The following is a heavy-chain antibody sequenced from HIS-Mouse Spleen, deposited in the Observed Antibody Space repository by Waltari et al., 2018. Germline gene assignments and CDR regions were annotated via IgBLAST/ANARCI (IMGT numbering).Heavy chain of an antibody. CDR3: AGGVGSSWYYFDY. V-gene: IGHV3-53*01. D-gene: IGHD6-13*01. CDR2: IYSGGST. J-gene: IGHJ4*02. CDR1: GFIVSSNY. Sequence: EVQLVESGGGLIQPGGSLRLSCAASGFIVSSNYMRWSRQAPGKGLEWVSVIYSGGSTYYADSVKGRFTISRDNSKNTLYLQMNSLRAEDTAVYYCAGGVGSSWYYFDYWGQGTLVTVSS.